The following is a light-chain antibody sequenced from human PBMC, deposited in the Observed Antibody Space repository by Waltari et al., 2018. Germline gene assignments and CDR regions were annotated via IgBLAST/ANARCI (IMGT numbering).Light chain of an antibody. CDR3: QQRSNWPLT. J-gene: IGKJ4*01. CDR2: DAS. V-gene: IGKV3-11*01. CDR1: QSVSSY. Sequence: IVLTQSPANLSFSPGERATLPCRASQSVSSYLAWYQQKPGQAPRLLIYDASDRATGIPARFSGSGSGTDFTLTISSLEPEDFAVYYCQQRSNWPLTFGGGTKVEIK.